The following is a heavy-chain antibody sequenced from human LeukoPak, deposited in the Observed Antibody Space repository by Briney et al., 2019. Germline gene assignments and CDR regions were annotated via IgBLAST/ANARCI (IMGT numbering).Heavy chain of an antibody. CDR2: INSDGRST. V-gene: IGHV3-74*01. J-gene: IGHJ3*01. CDR1: RFTFSSYW. Sequence: PGGSLRLSCAASRFTFSSYWMHWVRQAPGKGLVWVSRINSDGRSTDYADSVKGRFTISRDNAKNTLYLQMNSLRAEDTAVYYCSRGKQYYYDSSGTSFGSFDVWGQGTMVTVSS. D-gene: IGHD3-22*01. CDR3: SRGKQYYYDSSGTSFGSFDV.